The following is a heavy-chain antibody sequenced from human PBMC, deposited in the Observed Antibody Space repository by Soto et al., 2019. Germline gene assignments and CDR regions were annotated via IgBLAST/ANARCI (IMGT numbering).Heavy chain of an antibody. J-gene: IGHJ6*02. CDR2: ISYDGSNK. V-gene: IGHV3-30*18. Sequence: QVQLVESGGGVVQPGRSLRLSCAASGFTFSSYGMHWVRQAPGKGLEWVAVISYDGSNKYYADSVKGRFTISRDNSKNTLYLQMNSLRAEDTAVYYCAKDQGPAAAGFPYYYYYGMDVWGQGTTVTVSS. D-gene: IGHD6-13*01. CDR3: AKDQGPAAAGFPYYYYYGMDV. CDR1: GFTFSSYG.